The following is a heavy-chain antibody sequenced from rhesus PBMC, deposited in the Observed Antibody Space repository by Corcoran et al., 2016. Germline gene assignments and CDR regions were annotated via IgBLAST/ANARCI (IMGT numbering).Heavy chain of an antibody. Sequence: QVQLQESGPGVVKPSETLSLTCAVSGGSISDSYRWSWIRQPPGKGLEWIGYIYGSSGNTNYNPSLKNRVPISKAASKNQYSLKLSSVTAADTAVYYCARAYYYSGSYPYYGLDSWGQGVVVTVSS. CDR2: IYGSSGNT. J-gene: IGHJ6*01. V-gene: IGHV4S10*01. CDR1: GGSISDSYR. CDR3: ARAYYYSGSYPYYGLDS. D-gene: IGHD3-16*01.